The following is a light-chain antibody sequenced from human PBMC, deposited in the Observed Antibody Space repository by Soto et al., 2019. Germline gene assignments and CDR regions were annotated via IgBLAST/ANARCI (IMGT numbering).Light chain of an antibody. V-gene: IGKV3-20*01. CDR1: QSVSYSY. Sequence: EIVLTQSPGTLSLSPGERATLSCRASQSVSYSYLAWYQQKPGQAPRLPIYGASSRATGIPDRFSGSGSGTDFTLTISRLEPEDFAVYYCQQYGSSPRTFGQGTKVEIK. CDR3: QQYGSSPRT. CDR2: GAS. J-gene: IGKJ1*01.